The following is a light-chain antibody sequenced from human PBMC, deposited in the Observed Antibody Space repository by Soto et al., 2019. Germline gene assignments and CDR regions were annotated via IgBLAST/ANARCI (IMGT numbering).Light chain of an antibody. J-gene: IGLJ2*01. CDR3: SSYTTSRTRV. CDR1: SSDIGAYNY. CDR2: DVS. V-gene: IGLV2-14*03. Sequence: QSALTQPASVSGSPGQSITISWTGSSSDIGAYNYVSWYQQHPGKAPKLMIYDVSNRPSGVSDRFSGSKSGNTASLTISGLQGEDEADYYCSSYTTSRTRVFGGGTKLTVL.